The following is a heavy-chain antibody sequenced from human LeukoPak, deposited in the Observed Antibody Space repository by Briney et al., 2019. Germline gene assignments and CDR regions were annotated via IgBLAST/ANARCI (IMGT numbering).Heavy chain of an antibody. CDR3: AKDPPGAGPDFDC. V-gene: IGHV3-23*01. D-gene: IGHD6-19*01. CDR1: GFTFSSYT. Sequence: PGGSLRLSCATSGFTFSSYTMNWGRQAPGKGLEWVSGISGSDGSTYYADSVKGRFTISRDNSKNTLYLQMNSLRVEDTAVYYCAKDPPGAGPDFDCWGQGTLVTVSS. J-gene: IGHJ4*02. CDR2: ISGSDGST.